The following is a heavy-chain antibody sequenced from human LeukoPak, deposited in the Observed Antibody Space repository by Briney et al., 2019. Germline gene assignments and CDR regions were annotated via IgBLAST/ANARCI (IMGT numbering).Heavy chain of an antibody. V-gene: IGHV5-51*01. Sequence: GESLKISCKGPGYSFTSYWIAWVRQMPGKGLEWMGIIFPGDSDTRYSPSFQGQVTISVDKSISTAYLQWSSLKASDIGIYYCARHSESGSSLYYFDFWGQGTLVTASS. CDR2: IFPGDSDT. J-gene: IGHJ4*02. CDR1: GYSFTSYW. CDR3: ARHSESGSSLYYFDF. D-gene: IGHD5-12*01.